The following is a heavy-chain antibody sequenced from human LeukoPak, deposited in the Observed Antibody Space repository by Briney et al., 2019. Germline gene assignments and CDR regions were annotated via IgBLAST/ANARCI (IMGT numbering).Heavy chain of an antibody. D-gene: IGHD6-19*01. J-gene: IGHJ4*02. CDR3: VAGDRLSD. CDR1: GFTFDDYA. CDR2: ISYDGSNK. V-gene: IGHV3-30*03. Sequence: GGSLRLSCAASGFTFDDYAMHWVRQAPGKGLEWVAVISYDGSNKYYADSVKGRFTISRDNSKNTLCLQMNSLRAEDTAVYYCVAGDRLSDWGQGTLVTVSS.